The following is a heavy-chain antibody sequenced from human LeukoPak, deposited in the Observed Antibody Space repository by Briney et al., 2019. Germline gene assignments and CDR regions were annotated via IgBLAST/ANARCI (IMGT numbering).Heavy chain of an antibody. Sequence: RPGGSLRLSCAASGFTFDDYGMGWVRQAPGKGLEWVSGINWNGGSTGYADSVKGRFTISRDNAKNSLYLQMNSLRAEDTALYYCARAGATHYYGSRFDPWGQGTLVTVSS. CDR2: INWNGGST. CDR1: GFTFDDYG. V-gene: IGHV3-20*04. CDR3: ARAGATHYYGSRFDP. D-gene: IGHD3-10*01. J-gene: IGHJ5*02.